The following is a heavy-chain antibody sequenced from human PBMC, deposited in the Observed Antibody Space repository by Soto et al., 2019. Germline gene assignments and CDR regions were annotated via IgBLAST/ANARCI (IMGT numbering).Heavy chain of an antibody. D-gene: IGHD6-6*01. CDR2: INGEGRFT. V-gene: IGHV3-74*01. CDR1: AFTFKNHW. Sequence: PGGSLRLSCAASAFTFKNHWMHWVRQVPGKGPVWVSRINGEGRFTSYADAVKGRFTISKDNSKNTLYLQMNSLRAEDTAVYYCAKRSSSSTFDYWGQGTLVTVSS. J-gene: IGHJ4*02. CDR3: AKRSSSSTFDY.